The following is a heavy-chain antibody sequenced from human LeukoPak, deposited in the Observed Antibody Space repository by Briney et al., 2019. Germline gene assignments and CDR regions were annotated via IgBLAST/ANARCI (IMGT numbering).Heavy chain of an antibody. CDR1: GFTFSSYA. CDR3: AKGPCERRWLQKTYNWFDP. D-gene: IGHD5-24*01. CDR2: ISGSGGST. V-gene: IGHV3-23*01. J-gene: IGHJ5*02. Sequence: PGGSLRLSCAASGFTFSSYAMSWVRQAPGKGLEWVSAISGSGGSTYYADSVKGRFTISRDNSKNTLYLQMNSLRAEDTAVYYCAKGPCERRWLQKTYNWFDPWGQGTLVTVSS.